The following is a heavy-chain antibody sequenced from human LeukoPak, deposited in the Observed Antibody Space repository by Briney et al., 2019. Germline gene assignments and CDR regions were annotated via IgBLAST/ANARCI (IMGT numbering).Heavy chain of an antibody. Sequence: PGGSLRLSCAASGFTFSSYAMSWVRQAPGKGLEWVSTIGGSSGSTHYADSVEGRFTISRDNSKNTLYLQMNSLRAEDTAVYYCAKLVGAIPTDYWGQGTLVTVSS. D-gene: IGHD1-26*01. CDR3: AKLVGAIPTDY. V-gene: IGHV3-23*01. CDR1: GFTFSSYA. J-gene: IGHJ4*02. CDR2: IGGSSGST.